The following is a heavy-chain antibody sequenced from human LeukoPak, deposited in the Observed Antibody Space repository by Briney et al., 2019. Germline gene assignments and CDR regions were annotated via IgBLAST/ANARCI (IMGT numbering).Heavy chain of an antibody. Sequence: ASVKVSCKASGYTFTGYYMHWVRQAPGQGLEWMGWINPNSGGTNYAQKFQGRVTMTRDTSISTAYMELSRLRSDDTAVYYCAGDLIPGGGYDWDDYWGQGTLVTVSS. D-gene: IGHD5-12*01. V-gene: IGHV1-2*02. CDR1: GYTFTGYY. J-gene: IGHJ4*02. CDR2: INPNSGGT. CDR3: AGDLIPGGGYDWDDY.